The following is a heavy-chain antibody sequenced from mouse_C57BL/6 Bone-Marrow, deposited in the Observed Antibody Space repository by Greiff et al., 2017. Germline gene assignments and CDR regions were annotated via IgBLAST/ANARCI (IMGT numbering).Heavy chain of an antibody. Sequence: DVQLVESGGGLVKPGGSLKLSCAASGFTFSDYGMHWVRQAPEKGLEWVAYISSGSSTIYYADTVKGRFTISRDNAKNTLFLQMTSLRSEDTAMDYCARKGRGKRGYYYAMDYWGQGTSVTVSS. CDR1: GFTFSDYG. J-gene: IGHJ4*01. CDR2: ISSGSSTI. CDR3: ARKGRGKRGYYYAMDY. V-gene: IGHV5-17*01. D-gene: IGHD2-1*01.